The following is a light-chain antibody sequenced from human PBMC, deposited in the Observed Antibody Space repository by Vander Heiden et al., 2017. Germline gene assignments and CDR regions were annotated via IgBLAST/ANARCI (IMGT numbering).Light chain of an antibody. V-gene: IGKV1-39*01. J-gene: IGKJ2*01. CDR3: QHSDTTPMYT. CDR1: QSISSY. Sequence: DIQMTQSPSSLSASVGDRVTITCRASQSISSYLNWYQQKPGKAPKLLIYAASSLQSGVPSRFSGSGSGTDFTLTISRLQPEDFATYYCQHSDTTPMYTFGQGTKLEIK. CDR2: AAS.